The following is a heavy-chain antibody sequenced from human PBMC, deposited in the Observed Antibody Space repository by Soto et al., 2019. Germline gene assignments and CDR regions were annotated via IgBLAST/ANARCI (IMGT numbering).Heavy chain of an antibody. CDR2: TYYRSKWYS. D-gene: IGHD6-19*01. CDR1: GDSVSSTSAS. V-gene: IGHV6-1*01. CDR3: ARGSYYSGWV. Sequence: QTVSLTCAISGDSVSSTSASWSWIRQSPSRGLEWLGRTYYRSKWYSDYAVSVKSRITINPDTSKNQFSLQLNSVTPEDTAVYYCARGSYYSGWVWGQGTLVTVS. J-gene: IGHJ4*02.